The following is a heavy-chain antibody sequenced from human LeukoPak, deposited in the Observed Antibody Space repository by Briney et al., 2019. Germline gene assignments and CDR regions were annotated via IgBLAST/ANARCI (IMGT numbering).Heavy chain of an antibody. D-gene: IGHD3-16*02. CDR3: AREADIVSFDL. CDR1: GYTFTVNH. CDR2: NDPNSGGT. Sequence: ASVKVSCKASGYTFTVNHVHWLRQAPGQGLEWMGWNDPNSGGTKYAQKFQDRVAMTSDTSISTAYMELSGLRSDDTAVYFCAREADIVSFDLWGRGTLVTVSS. J-gene: IGHJ2*01. V-gene: IGHV1-2*02.